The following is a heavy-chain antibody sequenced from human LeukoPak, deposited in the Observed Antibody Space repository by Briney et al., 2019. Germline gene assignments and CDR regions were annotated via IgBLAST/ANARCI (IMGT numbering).Heavy chain of an antibody. V-gene: IGHV3-23*01. CDR2: ISGSGGST. Sequence: GGSLRLSCAASGFTFSDYYMSWVRQAPGKGLEWVSAISGSGGSTYYADSVKGRFTISRDNSKNTLYLQMNSLRAEDTAVYYCAKSQQLVHPGYFDYWGQGTLVTVSS. D-gene: IGHD6-13*01. CDR3: AKSQQLVHPGYFDY. CDR1: GFTFSDYY. J-gene: IGHJ4*02.